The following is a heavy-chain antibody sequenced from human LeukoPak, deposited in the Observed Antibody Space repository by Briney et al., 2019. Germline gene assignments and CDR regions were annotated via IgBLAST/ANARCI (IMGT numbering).Heavy chain of an antibody. Sequence: GASVKVSCRASGYTFTGYYMHWVRQAPGQGLEWMGRINPNSGGTDYAQKFQGRVTMTRDTSISTAYMELSRLRSDDTAVYYCASEGYCSGGSCYFFQYWGQGTLVTVSS. CDR3: ASEGYCSGGSCYFFQY. D-gene: IGHD2-15*01. CDR2: INPNSGGT. CDR1: GYTFTGYY. V-gene: IGHV1-2*06. J-gene: IGHJ1*01.